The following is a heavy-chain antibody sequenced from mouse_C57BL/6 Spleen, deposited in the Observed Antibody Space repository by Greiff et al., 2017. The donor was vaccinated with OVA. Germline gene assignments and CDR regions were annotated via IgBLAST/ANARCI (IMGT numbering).Heavy chain of an antibody. CDR2: ISDGGSYT. CDR3: ARDQDDWFAY. D-gene: IGHD3-2*02. Sequence: DVMLVESGGGLVKPGGSLKLSCAASGFTFSSYAMSWVRQTPEKRLEWVATISDGGSYTYYPDNVKGRFTISRDNAKNNLYLQMSHLKSEDTAMYYCARDQDDWFAYWGQGTLVTVSA. CDR1: GFTFSSYA. V-gene: IGHV5-4*01. J-gene: IGHJ3*01.